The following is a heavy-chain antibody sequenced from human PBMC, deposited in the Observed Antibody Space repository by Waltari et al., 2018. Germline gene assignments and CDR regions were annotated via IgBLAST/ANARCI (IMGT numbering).Heavy chain of an antibody. Sequence: QVQLQQWGAGLLKPSETLSLTCAVYGGSFSGYYWSWIRQPPGKGMEWIGEINHRGSTNATPSLKCRVTISVATSKNPFSLKLSSVPAADTAVYYCARSRLYQLLPANYMDVWGKGTTVTISS. CDR3: ARSRLYQLLPANYMDV. J-gene: IGHJ6*03. CDR1: GGSFSGYY. D-gene: IGHD2-2*01. CDR2: INHRGST. V-gene: IGHV4-34*01.